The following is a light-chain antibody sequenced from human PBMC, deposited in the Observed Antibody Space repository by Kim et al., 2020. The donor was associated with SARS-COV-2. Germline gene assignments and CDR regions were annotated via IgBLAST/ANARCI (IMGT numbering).Light chain of an antibody. V-gene: IGKV2-28*01. CDR3: MQVLQTPYT. J-gene: IGKJ2*01. Sequence: DIVMTQSPLSLPVTPGEPASISCRSSQSLLYRNGYNYLVWYLQKPGHSPQLLIHLGSNRVSGVPDRFSGSGSGTDFTLKISTVEAEDTGVYYCMQVLQTPYTFGQGTKVDIK. CDR1: QSLLYRNGYNY. CDR2: LGS.